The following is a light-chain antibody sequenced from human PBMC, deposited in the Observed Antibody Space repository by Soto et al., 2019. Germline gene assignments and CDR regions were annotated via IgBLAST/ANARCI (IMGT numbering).Light chain of an antibody. CDR2: GAP. CDR1: QFVSSRS. J-gene: IGKJ5*01. V-gene: IGKV3-20*01. Sequence: GLTQSPCTLSLSTGESATLLCRASQFVSSRSLAWYQQKLGQAPRLLIYGAPNRATGIPGRFSASGSGTDFTLTITPLEPEDFAVYFCQQYANSPITFGQGTRLEIK. CDR3: QQYANSPIT.